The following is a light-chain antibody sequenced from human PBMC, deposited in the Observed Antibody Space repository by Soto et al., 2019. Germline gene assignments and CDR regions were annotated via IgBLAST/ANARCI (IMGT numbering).Light chain of an antibody. J-gene: IGKJ4*01. V-gene: IGKV3-11*01. CDR1: QSINRH. Sequence: EIVLTQSPATLSLSPGERATLSCRASQSINRHLAWYRQKLGQAPRLLIYDASNRATGIPARFSGSGSGTDFTLTISGLEPEDFGVYYCQQRSNWPPVTFGGGTKVEIK. CDR2: DAS. CDR3: QQRSNWPPVT.